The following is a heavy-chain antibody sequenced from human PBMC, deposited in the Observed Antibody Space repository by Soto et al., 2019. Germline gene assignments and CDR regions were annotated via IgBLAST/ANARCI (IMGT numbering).Heavy chain of an antibody. CDR1: GYTFTSYG. Sequence: VQLVQSGAEVKKPGASVKVSCKASGYTFTSYGITWVRQAPGQDLEWMGWISAYNGDTNYAQRLQGRVTMTKDTSTSTVYMELKSLKSDDTAVYYCARDQEYSTSGLYWFDLWGQGTLVTVS. D-gene: IGHD6-6*01. V-gene: IGHV1-18*04. CDR3: ARDQEYSTSGLYWFDL. J-gene: IGHJ5*02. CDR2: ISAYNGDT.